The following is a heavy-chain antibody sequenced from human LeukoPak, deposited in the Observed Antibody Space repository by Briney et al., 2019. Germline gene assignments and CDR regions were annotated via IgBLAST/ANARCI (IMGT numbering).Heavy chain of an antibody. V-gene: IGHV3-21*01. CDR1: GFTFSSYS. D-gene: IGHD1-1*01. Sequence: GGSLRLSCAASGFTFSSYSMNWVRQAPGKGLEWVSSISTSSSYIYYADSVKGRFTISRDNAKNSVYLQMNSLRAEDTAVYYFARGVWNDEGLDSWGQGTLVIVSS. J-gene: IGHJ4*02. CDR2: ISTSSSYI. CDR3: ARGVWNDEGLDS.